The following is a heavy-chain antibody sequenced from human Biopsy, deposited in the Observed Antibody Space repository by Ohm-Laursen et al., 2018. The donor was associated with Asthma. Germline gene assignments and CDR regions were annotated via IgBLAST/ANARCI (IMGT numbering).Heavy chain of an antibody. J-gene: IGHJ3*02. CDR3: ARAYGGSFFSGSFDI. D-gene: IGHD4-23*01. Sequence: SLRLSRAASGFAVSRDHMFWVRQAPGKGLEWVSVIYSGGTSHTADSVRGRFTISRDYSKNTLYLQMHSLRAEDTAVYYCARAYGGSFFSGSFDIWGQGTMVTVSS. CDR1: GFAVSRDH. CDR2: IYSGGTS. V-gene: IGHV3-53*01.